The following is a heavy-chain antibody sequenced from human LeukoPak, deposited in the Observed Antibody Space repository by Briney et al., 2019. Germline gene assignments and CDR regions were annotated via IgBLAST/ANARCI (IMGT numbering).Heavy chain of an antibody. CDR1: GGSISSYY. V-gene: IGHV4-59*08. CDR3: ARHQWVPALDI. D-gene: IGHD1-26*01. J-gene: IGHJ3*02. Sequence: SETLSLTCTVSGGSISSYYWSWIRQPPGKGLEWIGYMHYTGSTNYNPSLKSRVTISIDTSKNQFSLKLSSVTASDTAVYYCARHQWVPALDIWGQGTMVTVSS. CDR2: MHYTGST.